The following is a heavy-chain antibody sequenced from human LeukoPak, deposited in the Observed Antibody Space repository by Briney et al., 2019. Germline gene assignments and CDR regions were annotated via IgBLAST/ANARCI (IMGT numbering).Heavy chain of an antibody. V-gene: IGHV4-39*01. CDR1: GGSISSSSYY. J-gene: IGHJ4*02. Sequence: SETLSLTCTVSGGSISSSSYYWGWIRQPPGKGLEWIGSIYYSGSTYYNPSLKSRVTISVDTSKNQFSLKLSSVTAADTAVYYCARLWGSRGWGYWGQGTLVTVSS. D-gene: IGHD7-27*01. CDR3: ARLWGSRGWGY. CDR2: IYYSGST.